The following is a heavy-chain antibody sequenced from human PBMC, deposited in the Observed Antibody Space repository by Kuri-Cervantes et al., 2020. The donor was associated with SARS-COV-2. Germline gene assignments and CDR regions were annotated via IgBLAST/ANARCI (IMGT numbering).Heavy chain of an antibody. CDR1: GYTFTSYD. CDR2: MNPNSGNT. J-gene: IGHJ3*02. Sequence: ASVKVSCKASGYTFTSYDINWVRQATGQGLEWMGWMNPNSGNTGYAQKFQGRVTMTRNTSVSTAYMELSSLRSEDTAVYYCARGVYQSYGYRGDAFDIWGQGTMVTVSS. V-gene: IGHV1-8*02. CDR3: ARGVYQSYGYRGDAFDI. D-gene: IGHD3-16*01.